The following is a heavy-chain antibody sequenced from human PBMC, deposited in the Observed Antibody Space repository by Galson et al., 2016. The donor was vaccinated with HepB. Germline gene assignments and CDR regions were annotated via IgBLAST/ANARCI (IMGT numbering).Heavy chain of an antibody. J-gene: IGHJ4*02. D-gene: IGHD7-27*01. CDR1: GDSVSSNSAG. Sequence: CAISGDSVSSNSAGWYWIRRSPSRGLEWLGRTYYRSQWHFDYAESVKSRITINPDTSKNQFSLHLNSVTPEDTAIYYCARSYLLGRGFGSWGQGTLVTVSS. CDR3: ARSYLLGRGFGS. V-gene: IGHV6-1*01. CDR2: TYYRSQWHF.